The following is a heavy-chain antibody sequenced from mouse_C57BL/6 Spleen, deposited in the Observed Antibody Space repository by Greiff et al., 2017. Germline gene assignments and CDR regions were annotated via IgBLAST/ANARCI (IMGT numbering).Heavy chain of an antibody. V-gene: IGHV1-42*01. Sequence: EVQLQQSGPELVKPGASVKISCKASGYSFTGYYMNWVKQSPEKSLEWIGEINPSTGGTTYNQKFKAKATLTVDKSSSTAYMQLQSLTSEDSAVYYCARFAWFAYWGQGTLVTVSA. J-gene: IGHJ3*01. CDR1: GYSFTGYY. CDR2: INPSTGGT. CDR3: ARFAWFAY.